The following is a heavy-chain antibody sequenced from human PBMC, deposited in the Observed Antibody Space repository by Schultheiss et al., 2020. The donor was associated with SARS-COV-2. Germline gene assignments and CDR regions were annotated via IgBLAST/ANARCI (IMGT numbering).Heavy chain of an antibody. Sequence: GGSLRLSCAASGFTVSSNYMSWVRQAPGKGLEWVSYISPSGSPTSYADSVKGRFTISRDNAKNSLYLQMNSLRAEDTAVYYCARDWNVLRYFDPENYFDYWGQGTLVTVSS. CDR2: ISPSGSPT. J-gene: IGHJ4*02. CDR1: GFTVSSNY. V-gene: IGHV3-11*01. CDR3: ARDWNVLRYFDPENYFDY. D-gene: IGHD3-9*01.